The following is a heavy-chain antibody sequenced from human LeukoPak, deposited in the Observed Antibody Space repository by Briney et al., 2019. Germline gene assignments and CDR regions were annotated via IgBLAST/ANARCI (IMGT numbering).Heavy chain of an antibody. J-gene: IGHJ3*02. CDR3: ARDGRRYSYGLDAFDI. V-gene: IGHV1-69*13. CDR1: GGTFSSYA. Sequence: SVKVSCKASGGTFSSYAISWVRQAPGQGLEWMGGIIPIFGTANYAQKFQGRVTITADESTSTAYMELSSLRSEDTAVYYCARDGRRYSYGLDAFDIWGQGAMVTVSS. CDR2: IIPIFGTA. D-gene: IGHD5-18*01.